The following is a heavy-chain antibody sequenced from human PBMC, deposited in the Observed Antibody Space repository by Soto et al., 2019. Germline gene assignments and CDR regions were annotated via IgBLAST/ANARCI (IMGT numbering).Heavy chain of an antibody. J-gene: IGHJ6*02. V-gene: IGHV1-69*01. CDR3: ARYRSIAAAGTAHYYYGMDV. CDR2: IIPIFGTA. D-gene: IGHD6-13*01. CDR1: GGTFSSYA. Sequence: QVQLVQSGAEVKKPGSSVKVSCKASGGTFSSYAISWVRQAPGQGLEWMGGIIPIFGTANYAQKFQGRVTITADESTSTADMELSSLRSEDTAVYYCARYRSIAAAGTAHYYYGMDVWGQGTTVTVSS.